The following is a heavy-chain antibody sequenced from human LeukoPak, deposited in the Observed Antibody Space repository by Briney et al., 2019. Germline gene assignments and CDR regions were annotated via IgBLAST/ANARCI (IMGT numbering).Heavy chain of an antibody. J-gene: IGHJ3*01. D-gene: IGHD2/OR15-2a*01. CDR3: AKDSQSVAFFLDDAFDL. CDR1: GLTFSTYA. Sequence: PGGSLRLSCTASGLTFSTYALSWVRQSPGKGLEWLSIISATGGTTYYVDSVRGRFTISRDNSKNTLYLQMNSLRAEDTAVYYRAKDSQSVAFFLDDAFDLWGQGTIVTVSA. CDR2: ISATGGTT. V-gene: IGHV3-23*01.